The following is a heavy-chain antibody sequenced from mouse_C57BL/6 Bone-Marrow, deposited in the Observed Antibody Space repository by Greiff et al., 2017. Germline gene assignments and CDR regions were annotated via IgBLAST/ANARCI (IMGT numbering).Heavy chain of an antibody. J-gene: IGHJ3*01. V-gene: IGHV5-17*01. D-gene: IGHD2-1*01. CDR3: ARRGNYGSWFAY. Sequence: EVKVVESGGGLVKPGGSLILSCAASGFTFSDYGLHWVRQAPEKGLAWVAYISSGSSTIYYADTVMGRFPISRDNAKNTLCLQMTRLGSEDTAMYYCARRGNYGSWFAYWGQGSLVTVSA. CDR2: ISSGSSTI. CDR1: GFTFSDYG.